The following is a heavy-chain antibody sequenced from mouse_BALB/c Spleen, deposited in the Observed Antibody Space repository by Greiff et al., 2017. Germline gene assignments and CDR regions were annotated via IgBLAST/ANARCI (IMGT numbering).Heavy chain of an antibody. J-gene: IGHJ3*01. Sequence: SGAELVKPGASVKMSCKASGYTFTSYNMHWVKQTPGQGLEWIGAIYPGNGDTSYNQKFKGKATLTADKSSSTAYMQLSSLTSEDSAVYYCAREGDYDGAWFAYWGQGTLVTVSA. CDR1: GYTFTSYN. CDR3: AREGDYDGAWFAY. V-gene: IGHV1-12*01. CDR2: IYPGNGDT. D-gene: IGHD2-4*01.